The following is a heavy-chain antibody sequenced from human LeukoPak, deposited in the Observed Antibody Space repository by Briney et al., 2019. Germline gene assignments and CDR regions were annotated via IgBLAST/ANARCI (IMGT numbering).Heavy chain of an antibody. V-gene: IGHV3-9*01. CDR3: AKAYCGGDCREDYFDY. CDR1: GFAFDDYA. CDR2: ISWNSGSI. D-gene: IGHD2-21*02. J-gene: IGHJ4*02. Sequence: GGSLRLSCAGSGFAFDDYAMHWVRQAPGKGLEWVSGISWNSGSIGYADSVKGRFIISRDNAKNFLYLQMNSLRAGDTALYYCAKAYCGGDCREDYFDYWGQGTLVTVSS.